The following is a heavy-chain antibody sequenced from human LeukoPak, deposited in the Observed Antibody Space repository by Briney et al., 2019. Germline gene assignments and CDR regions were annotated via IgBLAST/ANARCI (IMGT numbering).Heavy chain of an antibody. Sequence: SSETLSLTCTVSGGSISSYYWSWIRQPPGKGLEWIGYIYYSGSTNYNPSLKSRVTISVDTSKNQISLKLSSVTAADTAVYYCARDPPLSEDAFDIWGQGTMVTVSS. CDR3: ARDPPLSEDAFDI. D-gene: IGHD2-15*01. CDR2: IYYSGST. V-gene: IGHV4-59*01. CDR1: GGSISSYY. J-gene: IGHJ3*02.